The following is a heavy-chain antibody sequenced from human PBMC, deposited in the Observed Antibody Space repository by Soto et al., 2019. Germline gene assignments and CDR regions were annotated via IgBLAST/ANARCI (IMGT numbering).Heavy chain of an antibody. CDR1: GFTFSSYG. CDR3: AREDIVVVVAATGHYYYYGMDV. V-gene: IGHV3-33*01. CDR2: IWYDGSNK. J-gene: IGHJ6*02. Sequence: PGGSLRLSCAASGFTFSSYGMHWVRQAPGKGLEWVAVIWYDGSNKYYADSVKGRFTISRDNSKNTLYLQMNSLRAEDTAVYYCAREDIVVVVAATGHYYYYGMDVWGQGTTVTVSS. D-gene: IGHD2-15*01.